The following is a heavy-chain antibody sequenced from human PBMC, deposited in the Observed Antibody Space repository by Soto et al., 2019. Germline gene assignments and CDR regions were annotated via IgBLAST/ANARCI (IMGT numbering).Heavy chain of an antibody. CDR3: ARGPKSWNPPDS. Sequence: GGSLRLFCAASGFTFSSYCLNWVRQAPGKGLEWVSSISSSGTYIYYADSVKGRFTISRDNAQSSLYLQMDSLRAEDTAVYYCARGPKSWNPPDSWGRGTLVTVSS. V-gene: IGHV3-21*06. D-gene: IGHD1-1*01. J-gene: IGHJ4*02. CDR1: GFTFSSYC. CDR2: ISSSGTYI.